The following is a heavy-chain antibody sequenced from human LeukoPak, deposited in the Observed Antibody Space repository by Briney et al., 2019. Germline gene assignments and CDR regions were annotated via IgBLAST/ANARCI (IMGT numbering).Heavy chain of an antibody. D-gene: IGHD5-18*01. Sequence: PSETLSLTCTVSGGSISSYYWSWIRQPPGKRPEWIGYIYYSGSTSYNPSLKSRVTISVDTSKNQFTLTVNSVTAADTAVYYRARTLHTGMIDYWGQGTLVSVSS. V-gene: IGHV4-59*01. CDR1: GGSISSYY. CDR2: IYYSGST. J-gene: IGHJ4*02. CDR3: ARTLHTGMIDY.